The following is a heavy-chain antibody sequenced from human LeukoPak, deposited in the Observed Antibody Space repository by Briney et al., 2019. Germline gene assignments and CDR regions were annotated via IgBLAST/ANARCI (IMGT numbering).Heavy chain of an antibody. D-gene: IGHD6-19*01. CDR1: GLTFSSYD. Sequence: PGGSLRLSCAASGLTFSSYDMTWVRQAPGRGLEWVSSIRPSGDNTYYGDSVKGRFTISRDNSKNTVYLQMNNMRVDDTAIYYCARVAGWHWFDPWGQGTLVTVSP. CDR2: IRPSGDNT. V-gene: IGHV3-23*01. J-gene: IGHJ5*02. CDR3: ARVAGWHWFDP.